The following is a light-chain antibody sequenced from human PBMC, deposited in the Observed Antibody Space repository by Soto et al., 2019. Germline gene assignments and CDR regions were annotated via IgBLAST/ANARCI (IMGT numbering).Light chain of an antibody. CDR2: GAS. J-gene: IGKJ4*01. CDR1: QSVSSN. CDR3: QQYNNWPPVT. Sequence: IVMTQSPATLSVSPGERATLSCRASQSVSSNFAWYQQKPGQAPRLLIYGASTRATGIPARFSGSGSVTEFTLTISSLQSEDFAVYYCQQYNNWPPVTFGGGTKVEIK. V-gene: IGKV3-15*01.